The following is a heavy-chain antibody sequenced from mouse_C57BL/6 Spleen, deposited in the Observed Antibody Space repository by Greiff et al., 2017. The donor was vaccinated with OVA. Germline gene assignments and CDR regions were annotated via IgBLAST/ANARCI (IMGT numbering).Heavy chain of an antibody. CDR3: ARSGTTVVPYAMDY. V-gene: IGHV1-80*01. Sequence: VMLVESGAELVKPGASVKISCKASGYAFSSYWMNWVKQRPGKGLEWIGQIYPGDGDTNYNGKFKGKATLTADKSSSTAYMQLSSLTSEDSAVYFCARSGTTVVPYAMDYWGQGTSVTVSS. J-gene: IGHJ4*01. D-gene: IGHD1-1*01. CDR2: IYPGDGDT. CDR1: GYAFSSYW.